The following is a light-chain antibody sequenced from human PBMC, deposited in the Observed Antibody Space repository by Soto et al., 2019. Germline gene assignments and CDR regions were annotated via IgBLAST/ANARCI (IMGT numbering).Light chain of an antibody. CDR1: QSVSSSY. Sequence: EIVLTQSPGTLSLSPGERATLSCRASQSVSSSYLAWYQQKPGQAPRLLIYGASSRATGIPDRFSGSGSGTDFTLTISKLAPEDFAVYYCQQYSSSPRTFGQGTRLEMK. CDR2: GAS. CDR3: QQYSSSPRT. J-gene: IGKJ5*01. V-gene: IGKV3-20*01.